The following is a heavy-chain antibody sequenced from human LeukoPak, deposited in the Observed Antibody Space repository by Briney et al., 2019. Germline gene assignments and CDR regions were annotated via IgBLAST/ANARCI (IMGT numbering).Heavy chain of an antibody. CDR3: ARVMTVPPFDY. Sequence: GGSLRLSCAASGFTFSSYAMHWVRQAPGKGLEWVAVISYDGSNKYYADSVKGRFTISRDNSKNTLYLQMNSLRAEDTAVYYCARVMTVPPFDYWGQGTLVTVSS. D-gene: IGHD1-14*01. J-gene: IGHJ4*02. V-gene: IGHV3-30-3*01. CDR1: GFTFSSYA. CDR2: ISYDGSNK.